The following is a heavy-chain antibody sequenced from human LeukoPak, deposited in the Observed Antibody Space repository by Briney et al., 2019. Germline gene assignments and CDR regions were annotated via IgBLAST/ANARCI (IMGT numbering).Heavy chain of an antibody. CDR1: GLTFSSYS. V-gene: IGHV3-21*01. Sequence: PGGSLRLSCAAPGLTFSSYSMNWVRQAPGKGLEWVSSISSSSSYIYYADSVKGRFTISRDNAKNSLYLQMNSLRAEDTAVYYCARVVGATFDYWGQGTLVTVSS. CDR3: ARVVGATFDY. D-gene: IGHD1-26*01. CDR2: ISSSSSYI. J-gene: IGHJ4*02.